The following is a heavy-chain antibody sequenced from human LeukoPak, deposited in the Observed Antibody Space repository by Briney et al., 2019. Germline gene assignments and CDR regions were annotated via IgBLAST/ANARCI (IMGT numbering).Heavy chain of an antibody. J-gene: IGHJ4*02. Sequence: SETLSLTCTVSGGSTTRSGDYWVWIRQPLGKGLEWVASIYNTGSTYYNPSLNNRGTIAADRSRNQFSLRLRSVTAADTAVYYCVRRNTGYDSLGPDWGQGTLVTVSS. D-gene: IGHD5-12*01. CDR2: IYNTGST. CDR1: GGSTTRSGDY. CDR3: VRRNTGYDSLGPD. V-gene: IGHV4-39*01.